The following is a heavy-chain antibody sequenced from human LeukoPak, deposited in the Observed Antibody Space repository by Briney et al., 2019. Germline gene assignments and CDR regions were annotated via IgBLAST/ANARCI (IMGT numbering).Heavy chain of an antibody. CDR3: ARDRGYGDYVLGDYYGMDV. CDR1: GGTFSSYA. D-gene: IGHD4-17*01. CDR2: IIPIFGTA. V-gene: IGHV1-69*01. Sequence: APVTVSCKASGGTFSSYAISWVRQAPGQGLEWMGGIIPIFGTANYAQKFQGRVTITADESTSTAYMELSSLRSEDTAVYYCARDRGYGDYVLGDYYGMDVWGQGTTVTVSS. J-gene: IGHJ6*02.